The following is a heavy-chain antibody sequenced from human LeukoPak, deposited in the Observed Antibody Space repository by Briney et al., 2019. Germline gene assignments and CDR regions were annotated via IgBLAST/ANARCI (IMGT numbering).Heavy chain of an antibody. J-gene: IGHJ4*02. CDR1: GFTFSSYS. CDR3: TRDSSGWTFDC. CDR2: ISSGSSTI. D-gene: IGHD6-19*01. Sequence: PGGSLRLSCAASGFTFSSYSMNWVRQAPGKGLEWVSYISSGSSTIYYADSVKGRFTISRDNAKNSLYLQMDSLRAEDTAVYYCTRDSSGWTFDCWGKGTLVTVSS. V-gene: IGHV3-48*01.